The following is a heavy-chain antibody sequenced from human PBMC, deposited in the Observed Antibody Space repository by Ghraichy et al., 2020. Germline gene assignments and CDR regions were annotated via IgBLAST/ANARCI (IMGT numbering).Heavy chain of an antibody. D-gene: IGHD6-13*01. J-gene: IGHJ4*02. CDR2: IYYTGST. CDR3: ARGIGGRYSSSWPFDY. V-gene: IGHV4-59*01. Sequence: TLSLTCTVSGGSFTSYYWSWIRQPPGKGLEWIGYIYYTGSTNDNPSLKSRVTISVDTSKNQFSLKLSSVTAADTALYYCARGIGGRYSSSWPFDYWGQGTLVTVSS. CDR1: GGSFTSYY.